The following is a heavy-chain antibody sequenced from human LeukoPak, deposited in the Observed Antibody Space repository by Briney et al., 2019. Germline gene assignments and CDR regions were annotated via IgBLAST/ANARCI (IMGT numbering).Heavy chain of an antibody. V-gene: IGHV4-59*01. J-gene: IGHJ3*02. CDR2: IYYSGST. Sequence: PSETLPLTCTVSGGSISSYYWSWIRQPPGKGLEWIGYIYYSGSTNYNPSLKSRVTISVDKSKNQFSLKLSSVPAADTAVYYCARVPQATYFDFWSGPVYAFDIWGQGTMVTVSS. D-gene: IGHD3-3*01. CDR1: GGSISSYY. CDR3: ARVPQATYFDFWSGPVYAFDI.